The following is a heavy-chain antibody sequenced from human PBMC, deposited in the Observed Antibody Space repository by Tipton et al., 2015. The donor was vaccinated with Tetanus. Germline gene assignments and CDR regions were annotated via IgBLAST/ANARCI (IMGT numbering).Heavy chain of an antibody. V-gene: IGHV4-59*03. CDR3: VNGTGDWFDP. CDR1: GASITGYY. Sequence: LRLSCTISGASITGYYWSWIRQSPGRGLEWIGYIHYAGSTNYNPSLESRITISVDTSRNQFSLKMKSVTAADTAVYYCVNGTGDWFDPWGQGILVTVSS. D-gene: IGHD1-14*01. CDR2: IHYAGST. J-gene: IGHJ5*02.